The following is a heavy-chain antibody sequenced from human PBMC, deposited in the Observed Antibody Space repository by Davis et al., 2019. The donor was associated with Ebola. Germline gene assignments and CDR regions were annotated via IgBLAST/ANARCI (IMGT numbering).Heavy chain of an antibody. D-gene: IGHD6-19*01. CDR2: ISWNSGSI. Sequence: SLKISCAASGFTFDDYTMHWVRQAPGKGLEWVSLISWNSGSIGYADSVKGRFTISRDNAKNSLYLQMNSLRAEDTALYYCAKSLTYSSGVYYYGMDVWGQGTTVTVSS. CDR1: GFTFDDYT. J-gene: IGHJ6*02. CDR3: AKSLTYSSGVYYYGMDV. V-gene: IGHV3-9*01.